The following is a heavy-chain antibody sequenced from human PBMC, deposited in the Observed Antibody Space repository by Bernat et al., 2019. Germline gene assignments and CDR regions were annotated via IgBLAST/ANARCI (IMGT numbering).Heavy chain of an antibody. D-gene: IGHD4-23*01. CDR2: IREDGSEK. J-gene: IGHJ4*02. Sequence: EVQLVESGGGLVQPGGSLRLSCVASGITFSHYWMSWVRQAPGKGLERVATIREDGSEKDYVDSVKGRFTISRDNANNLLSLEMNTLRAEDTAVYYCARGEIPTVVTPAGVSVYWGQGTLVTVSS. V-gene: IGHV3-7*03. CDR3: ARGEIPTVVTPAGVSVY. CDR1: GITFSHYW.